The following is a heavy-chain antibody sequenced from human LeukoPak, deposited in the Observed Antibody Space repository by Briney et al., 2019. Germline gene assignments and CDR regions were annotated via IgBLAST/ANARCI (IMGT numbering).Heavy chain of an antibody. V-gene: IGHV3-21*01. CDR3: ARGHIVTASFDY. D-gene: IGHD3-9*01. CDR1: GFTFSSYS. CDR2: ISSSSSYI. J-gene: IGHJ4*02. Sequence: GGSLGLSCAASGFTFSSYSMNWVRQAPGKGLEWVSSISSSSSYIYYADSVKGRFTISRDNAKNSLYLQMNSLRAEDTAVYYCARGHIVTASFDYWGQGSLVTVSS.